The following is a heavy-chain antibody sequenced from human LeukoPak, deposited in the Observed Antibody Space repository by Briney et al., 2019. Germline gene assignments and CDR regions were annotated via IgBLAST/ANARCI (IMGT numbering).Heavy chain of an antibody. D-gene: IGHD3-10*01. J-gene: IGHJ6*02. CDR3: ARGLLWFGEFFDYYYGMDV. CDR2: INHSGST. V-gene: IGHV4-39*07. Sequence: SETLSLTCTVSGGSISSGGYYWSWIRQPPGKGLEWIGEINHSGSTNYNPSLKSRVTISVDTSKNQFSLKLSSVTAADTAVYYCARGLLWFGEFFDYYYGMDVWGQGTTVTVSS. CDR1: GGSISSGGYY.